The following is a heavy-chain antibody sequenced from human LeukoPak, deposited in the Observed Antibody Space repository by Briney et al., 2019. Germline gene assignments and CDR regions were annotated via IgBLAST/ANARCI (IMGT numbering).Heavy chain of an antibody. Sequence: SETLSLTCAVYGGSFSGYYWSWIRHPPGKGLEWIGEINHSGSTNYNPSLKSRVTISVDTSKNQFSLKLSSVTAADTAVYYCARLRGDSLDVWGQGTTVTVSS. CDR3: ARLRGDSLDV. D-gene: IGHD3-10*01. CDR2: INHSGST. V-gene: IGHV4-34*01. CDR1: GGSFSGYY. J-gene: IGHJ6*02.